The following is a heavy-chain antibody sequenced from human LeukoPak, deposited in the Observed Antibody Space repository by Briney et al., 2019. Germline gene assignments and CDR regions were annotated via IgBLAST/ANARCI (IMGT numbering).Heavy chain of an antibody. CDR3: ASPGPFFIRYFDY. CDR2: IYTSGNT. D-gene: IGHD3-9*01. J-gene: IGHJ4*02. V-gene: IGHV4-4*07. CDR1: DGSISSYY. Sequence: SETLSLTCTVSDGSISSYYWSWIRQPAGKGLEWIGRIYTSGNTNYNPSLKSRVTMSIDTSKNQFSLKLSSVTAADTAVYYCASPGPFFIRYFDYWGQGTLVTVSS.